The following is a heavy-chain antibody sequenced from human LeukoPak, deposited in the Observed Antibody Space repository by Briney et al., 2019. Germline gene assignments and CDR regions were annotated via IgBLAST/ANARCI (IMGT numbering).Heavy chain of an antibody. J-gene: IGHJ4*02. D-gene: IGHD2-2*01. CDR2: ISGSGDST. CDR1: EFTFSSYA. V-gene: IGHV3-23*01. CDR3: ANSAGYCSSTSCFDYYFDY. Sequence: GGSLRLSCAATEFTFSSYAMSWVRQAPGKGLEWDTSISGSGDSTYYADSVKGRFTISRDNSKNTLYLQMNSLRAENTAVYYCANSAGYCSSTSCFDYYFDYWGQGTLVTVSS.